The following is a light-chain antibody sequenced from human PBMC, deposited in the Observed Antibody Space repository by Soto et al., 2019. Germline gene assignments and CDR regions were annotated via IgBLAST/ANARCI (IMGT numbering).Light chain of an antibody. J-gene: IGKJ1*01. CDR1: QSISNW. CDR2: DAS. V-gene: IGKV1-5*01. CDR3: QQYNSYSGT. Sequence: DIHLTQSPSTLSASVGDRVTITCRASQSISNWLAWYQQKPGKAPKLLIFDASSLESGVPSRFSGSGSGTGFTLTISSLQPDDFATYYCQQYNSYSGTFGQGTKVDIK.